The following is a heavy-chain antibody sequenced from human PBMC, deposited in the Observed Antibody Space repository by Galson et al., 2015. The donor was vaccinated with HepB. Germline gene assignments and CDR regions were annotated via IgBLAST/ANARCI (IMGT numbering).Heavy chain of an antibody. Sequence: SVKVSCKASGGAFSNYAINWVRQAPGQGLEWMGGIIPIVGIAHYAQKFQGRVTIRVDKSTSTAYMELSSLRSEDTAVYYCARDTRVHSSGYYYDAFEIWGKGTTVTVSS. D-gene: IGHD3-22*01. CDR2: IIPIVGIA. CDR3: ARDTRVHSSGYYYDAFEI. J-gene: IGHJ6*04. CDR1: GGAFSNYA. V-gene: IGHV1-69*10.